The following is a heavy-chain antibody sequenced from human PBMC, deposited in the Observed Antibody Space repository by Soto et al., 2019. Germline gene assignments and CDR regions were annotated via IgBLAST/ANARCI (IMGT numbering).Heavy chain of an antibody. CDR2: FFYGGKN. D-gene: IGHD3-10*01. V-gene: IGHV4-39*01. J-gene: IGHJ4*02. Sequence: SEALSLTCTVSGGSISRSTYYWGWMRQPPGKGLEWIASFFYGGKNYYNPSLKSRVTISVDTSKNQFSLKLTSVTAADTAVYYCVRXHGLTIDAYYWGQGTLVTVSS. CDR3: VRXHGLTIDAYY. CDR1: GGSISRSTYY.